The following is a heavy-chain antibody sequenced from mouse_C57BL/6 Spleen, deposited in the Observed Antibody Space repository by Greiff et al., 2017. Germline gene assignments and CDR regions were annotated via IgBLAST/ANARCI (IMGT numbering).Heavy chain of an antibody. CDR1: GYTFTDYY. V-gene: IGHV1-26*01. CDR2: INPNNGGT. CDR3: AREDYGEGDYFDY. Sequence: EVQLQQSGPELVKPGASVKISCKASGYTFTDYYMNWVKQSHGKSLEWIGDINPNNGGTSYNQKFKGKATLTVDKSSSTAYMELRSLTSEDSAVYYCAREDYGEGDYFDYWGLGTTLTVSS. J-gene: IGHJ2*01. D-gene: IGHD1-1*01.